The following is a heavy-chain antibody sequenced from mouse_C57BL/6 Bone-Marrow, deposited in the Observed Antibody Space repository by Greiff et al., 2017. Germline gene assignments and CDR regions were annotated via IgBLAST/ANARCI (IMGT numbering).Heavy chain of an antibody. CDR1: GFSFNTYA. CDR3: VRHGQYLPMDY. V-gene: IGHV10-1*01. CDR2: IRSKSNNYAT. D-gene: IGHD2-10*02. J-gene: IGHJ4*01. Sequence: EVKLVESGGGLVQPKGSLKLSCAASGFSFNTYAMNWVRQAPGKGLEWVARIRSKSNNYATYYADSVKDRFTISRDDSESMLYLQMNNLKTEDKAMYYCVRHGQYLPMDYWGQGTSVTVSS.